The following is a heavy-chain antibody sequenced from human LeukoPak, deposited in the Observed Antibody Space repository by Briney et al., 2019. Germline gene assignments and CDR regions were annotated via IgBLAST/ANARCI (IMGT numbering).Heavy chain of an antibody. CDR2: INSDGSST. J-gene: IGHJ4*02. D-gene: IGHD3-22*01. Sequence: PGGSLRLSCAASGFTFSSYWMHWVRQAPGKGLVWVSRINSDGSSTSYADSVKGRFTLSRDNAKNTLYLQMNSLRAEDTAVYYCALLGYYYDSSGYCDYWGQGTLVTVSP. CDR3: ALLGYYYDSSGYCDY. CDR1: GFTFSSYW. V-gene: IGHV3-74*01.